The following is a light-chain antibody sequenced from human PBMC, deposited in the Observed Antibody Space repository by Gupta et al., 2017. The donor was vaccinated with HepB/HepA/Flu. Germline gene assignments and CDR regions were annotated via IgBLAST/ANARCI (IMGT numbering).Light chain of an antibody. V-gene: IGKV4-1*01. J-gene: IGKJ5*01. Sequence: DIVMTQSPDSLAVSLGERATIKCKSSQSVLFYSNNKNNLAWYQQKPGQPPKLLIYWASTRESGVPDRFSGSGSGTEFTLTISSLQAEDVALYYCQQYLSFPLTFGQGTRLEIK. CDR1: QSVLFYSNNKNN. CDR2: WAS. CDR3: QQYLSFPLT.